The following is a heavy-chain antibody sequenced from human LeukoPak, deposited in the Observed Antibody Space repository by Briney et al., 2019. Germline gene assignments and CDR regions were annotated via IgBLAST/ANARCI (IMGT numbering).Heavy chain of an antibody. CDR1: GYSFTSYW. Sequence: GESLKISCKGSGYSFTSYWIGWVRQMPGKGLEWMGIIYPGDSDTRYSPSFQGQVTISADKSISTAYLQWSSLKASDTAMYYCARTVERHFVAFDIWGQGTMVTVSS. CDR3: ARTVERHFVAFDI. CDR2: IYPGDSDT. J-gene: IGHJ3*02. V-gene: IGHV5-51*01. D-gene: IGHD1-1*01.